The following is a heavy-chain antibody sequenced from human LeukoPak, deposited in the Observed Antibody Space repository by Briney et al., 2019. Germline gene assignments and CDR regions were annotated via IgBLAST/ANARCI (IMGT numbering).Heavy chain of an antibody. D-gene: IGHD4-17*01. V-gene: IGHV3-53*01. CDR1: GFTVNSNY. J-gene: IGHJ4*02. CDR2: IYSGGST. CDR3: VRDGIYGDFDY. Sequence: HPGGSLRLSCAASGFTVNSNYMSWVRQAPGKGLEWVSVIYSGGSTYYADSVKGRFTISRDNSKNTLYLQMNSLRAEDTAVYYCVRDGIYGDFDYWGQGTLVTVSS.